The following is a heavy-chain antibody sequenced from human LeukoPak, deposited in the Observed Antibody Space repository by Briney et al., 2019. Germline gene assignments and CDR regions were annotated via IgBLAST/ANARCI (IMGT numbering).Heavy chain of an antibody. Sequence: GGSLRLSCAASGFTFSDYYMSWIRQAPGKGLEWVSYISSSGSTIYYADSVKGRFTISRDNAKNSLYLQMNNLRAEDTAVYYCARASSQYYYGSGKNNWFDPWGQGTLVTVSS. D-gene: IGHD3-10*01. J-gene: IGHJ5*02. CDR1: GFTFSDYY. CDR2: ISSSGSTI. V-gene: IGHV3-11*01. CDR3: ARASSQYYYGSGKNNWFDP.